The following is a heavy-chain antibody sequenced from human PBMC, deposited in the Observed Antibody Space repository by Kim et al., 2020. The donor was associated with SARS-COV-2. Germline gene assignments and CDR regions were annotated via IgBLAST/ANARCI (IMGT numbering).Heavy chain of an antibody. CDR2: IKQDGSEK. J-gene: IGHJ4*02. V-gene: IGHV3-7*03. CDR3: ARAFKYYYDSSGYSSEDY. D-gene: IGHD3-22*01. CDR1: GFTFSSYW. Sequence: GGSLRLSCAASGFTFSSYWMSWVRQAPGKGLEWVANIKQDGSEKYYVDSVKGRFTISRDNAKNSLYLQMNSLRAEDTAVYYCARAFKYYYDSSGYSSEDYWGQGTLVTVSS.